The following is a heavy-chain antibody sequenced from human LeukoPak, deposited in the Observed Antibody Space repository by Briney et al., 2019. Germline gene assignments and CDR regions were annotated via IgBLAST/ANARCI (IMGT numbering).Heavy chain of an antibody. CDR1: GFTFSDYN. Sequence: PGGSLRLSCAGSGFTFSDYNMHWVRQTPGQGLEWVAFILFDGTNKFSADSVKGRFTISRDNSKNTLYLNMNGLRAEDTGVYYCARATAAAGNYWGRGTLVTVSS. D-gene: IGHD6-13*01. CDR2: ILFDGTNK. V-gene: IGHV3-30-3*01. CDR3: ARATAAAGNY. J-gene: IGHJ4*02.